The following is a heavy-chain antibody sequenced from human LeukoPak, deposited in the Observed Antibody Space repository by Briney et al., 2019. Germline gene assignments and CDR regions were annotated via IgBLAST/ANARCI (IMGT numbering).Heavy chain of an antibody. V-gene: IGHV4-39*01. Sequence: PSETLSLTCTVSGGSISSSSYYWRWIRQPPGKGLEWIGSIYYSGSTYYNPSLKSRVTISVDTSKNQFSLKLSSVTAADTAVYYCARFPYYYGMDVWGDGTTVTASS. CDR2: IYYSGST. CDR3: ARFPYYYGMDV. CDR1: GGSISSSSYY. J-gene: IGHJ6*01.